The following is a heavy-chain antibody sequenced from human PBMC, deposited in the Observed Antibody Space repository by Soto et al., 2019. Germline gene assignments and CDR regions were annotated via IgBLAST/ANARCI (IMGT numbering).Heavy chain of an antibody. Sequence: GGSLRLSCAASGFTFSAYAMSWVRQTPGKGLEWVSGISASRGRTYYADSVKGRFTISSDNAKNTLYPQMNSLRAEDTAVYYCGKDPNGDYIGGFDMWGQGTMVTVSS. D-gene: IGHD4-17*01. CDR1: GFTFSAYA. V-gene: IGHV3-23*01. J-gene: IGHJ3*02. CDR2: ISASRGRT. CDR3: GKDPNGDYIGGFDM.